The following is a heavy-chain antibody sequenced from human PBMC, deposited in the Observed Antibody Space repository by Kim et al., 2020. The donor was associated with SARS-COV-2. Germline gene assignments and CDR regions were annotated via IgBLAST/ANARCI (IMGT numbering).Heavy chain of an antibody. CDR1: GGSISSSHYY. Sequence: SETLSLTCTVSGGSISSSHYYWGWIRQPPGRGLEWIGSIYYSGSTYYKPSLKSRVTISVDTSKNQFSLKLSSVTAADTAVYYCARDGSVVGATSAPWFDPWGQGTLVTVSS. V-gene: IGHV4-39*07. CDR2: IYYSGST. CDR3: ARDGSVVGATSAPWFDP. J-gene: IGHJ5*02. D-gene: IGHD1-26*01.